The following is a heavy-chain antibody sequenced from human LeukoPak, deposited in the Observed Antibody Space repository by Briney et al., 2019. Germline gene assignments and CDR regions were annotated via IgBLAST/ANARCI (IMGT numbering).Heavy chain of an antibody. Sequence: PSETLSLTCAVYGGSFSGYYWSWIRQPPGKGLEWIGEINHSGSTNYNPSLKSRVTISVDTSKNQFSLKLSSVTAADTAVYYCARGSTFDSSGYWGQGTLVTVSS. J-gene: IGHJ4*02. CDR1: GGSFSGYY. CDR2: INHSGST. V-gene: IGHV4-34*01. CDR3: ARGSTFDSSGY. D-gene: IGHD6-19*01.